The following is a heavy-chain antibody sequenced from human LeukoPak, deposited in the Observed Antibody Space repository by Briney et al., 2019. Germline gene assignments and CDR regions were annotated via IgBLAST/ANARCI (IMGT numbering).Heavy chain of an antibody. CDR1: GYTFTSHG. J-gene: IGHJ4*02. CDR2: ITVNNGYT. V-gene: IGHV1-18*01. Sequence: ASVKVSCKAAGYTFTSHGFIWLRQAPGQGLEWMGWITVNNGYTKYAQELQGRVTMTTDTSTSTAYMELRSLRSDDTAVYYCAKVHCISTNCNHIWTYFDYWGQGTLVTVSS. CDR3: AKVHCISTNCNHIWTYFDY. D-gene: IGHD2-2*01.